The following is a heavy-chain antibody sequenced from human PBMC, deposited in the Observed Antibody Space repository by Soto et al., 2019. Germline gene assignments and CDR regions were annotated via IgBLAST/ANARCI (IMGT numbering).Heavy chain of an antibody. CDR1: GGSISSSSYY. D-gene: IGHD1-26*01. CDR2: IYYSGST. J-gene: IGHJ4*02. CDR3: AAEGGGATRVRLKQGFDY. Sequence: QLQLQESGPGLVKPSETLSLTCTVSGGSISSSSYYWGWIRQPPGKGLEWIGSIYYSGSTYYNPSLKSRVTISVDTSKNQFSLKLSSVTAADTAVYYCAAEGGGATRVRLKQGFDYWGQGTLVTVSS. V-gene: IGHV4-39*01.